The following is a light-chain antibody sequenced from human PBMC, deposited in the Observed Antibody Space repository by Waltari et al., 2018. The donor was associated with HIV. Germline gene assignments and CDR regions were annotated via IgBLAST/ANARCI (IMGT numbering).Light chain of an antibody. CDR2: DAS. V-gene: IGKV3-11*01. CDR3: QQRSNWI. Sequence: EIVLTQSPATLSLSPGERATLSCRASQSVSSYLAWYQQKPGQAPRLLIYDASNRATGIPARFSGSGSGTDFTLTISSLEPEDFAVYYCQQRSNWIFGQGTRLGIK. CDR1: QSVSSY. J-gene: IGKJ5*01.